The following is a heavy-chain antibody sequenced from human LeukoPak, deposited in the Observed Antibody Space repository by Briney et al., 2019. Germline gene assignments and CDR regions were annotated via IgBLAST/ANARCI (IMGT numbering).Heavy chain of an antibody. J-gene: IGHJ5*02. V-gene: IGHV4-59*01. CDR2: ISYSGST. CDR3: AREGTAGTNLNWFDP. Sequence: SETLSLTCTVSGGSISRYYWSWIRQPPGKGLEWIGYISYSGSTNFNPSLKSRVTISVDTSKNQFSLKLSSVTAADTAVYYCAREGTAGTNLNWFDPWGQGALVTVSS. CDR1: GGSISRYY. D-gene: IGHD1-1*01.